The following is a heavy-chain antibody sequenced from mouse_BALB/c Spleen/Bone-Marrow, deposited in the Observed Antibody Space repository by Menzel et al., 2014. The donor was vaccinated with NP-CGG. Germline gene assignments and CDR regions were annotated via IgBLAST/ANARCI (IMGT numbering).Heavy chain of an antibody. Sequence: EVQLQESGGGLVQPGGSLKLSCAASRFDFSRYWMSWVRQAPGKGLEWIGEINPDSSTINYTPSLKDKFIISRDNAKNTLYLQMSKVRSEDTALYYCARLNYYGNLVVWGAGTTVTVSS. V-gene: IGHV4-1*02. CDR2: INPDSSTI. CDR1: RFDFSRYW. J-gene: IGHJ1*01. D-gene: IGHD1-1*01. CDR3: ARLNYYGNLVV.